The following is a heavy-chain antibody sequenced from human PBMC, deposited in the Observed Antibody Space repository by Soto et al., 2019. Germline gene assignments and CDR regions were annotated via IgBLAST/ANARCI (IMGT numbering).Heavy chain of an antibody. V-gene: IGHV4-34*01. CDR1: GGSFSGYY. J-gene: IGHJ3*02. D-gene: IGHD2-21*01. Sequence: SETLSLTCAVYGGSFSGYYWSWIRQPPGKGLEWIGEINHSGSTNYNPSLKSRVTISVDTSKNQFSLKLSSVTAADTAVYYCARWVEVVGVNDAFDIWGQGTMVTVSS. CDR2: INHSGST. CDR3: ARWVEVVGVNDAFDI.